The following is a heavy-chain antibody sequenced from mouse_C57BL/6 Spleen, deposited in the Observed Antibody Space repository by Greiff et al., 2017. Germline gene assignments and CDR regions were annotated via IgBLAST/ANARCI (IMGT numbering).Heavy chain of an antibody. CDR1: GFNIKDDY. CDR2: IDPENGDT. CDR3: TTSRYYGSSYWYFDV. J-gene: IGHJ1*03. D-gene: IGHD1-1*01. Sequence: VQLQQSGAELVRPGASVKLSCTASGFNIKDDYMHWVKQRPEQGLEWIGWIDPENGDTEYASKFQGKATITADTSSNTAYLQLSSLTSEDTAVYYCTTSRYYGSSYWYFDVWGTGTTVTVSS. V-gene: IGHV14-4*01.